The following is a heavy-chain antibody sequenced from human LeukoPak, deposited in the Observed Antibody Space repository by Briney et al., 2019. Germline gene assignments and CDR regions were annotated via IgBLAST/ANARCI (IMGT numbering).Heavy chain of an antibody. D-gene: IGHD2/OR15-2a*01. CDR3: ARVRVILGADLDYYYYYGMDV. V-gene: IGHV3-33*01. J-gene: IGHJ6*02. CDR2: IWYVGSNK. Sequence: GGSLRLSCAASGFTFSSYGMHWVRQAPGKGLEWVAVIWYVGSNKYYADSVKGRFTISRDNSKNTLYLQMNSLRAEDTAVYYCARVRVILGADLDYYYYYGMDVWGQGTTVTVSS. CDR1: GFTFSSYG.